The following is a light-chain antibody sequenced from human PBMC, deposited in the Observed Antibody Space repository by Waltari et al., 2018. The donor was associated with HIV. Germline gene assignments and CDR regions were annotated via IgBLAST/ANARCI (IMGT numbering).Light chain of an antibody. CDR1: QSVSDY. CDR2: DAS. Sequence: EVVLTQSPAPLSLSPGERATLSCRASQSVSDYLAWYQQKPGQAPSLLIYDASNRATGIPARFSGSGSGTDFTPTISSLESEDFAVDYCQQRSNWRRSGLTFGGGTKVEIK. CDR3: QQRSNWRRSGLT. J-gene: IGKJ4*01. V-gene: IGKV3-11*01.